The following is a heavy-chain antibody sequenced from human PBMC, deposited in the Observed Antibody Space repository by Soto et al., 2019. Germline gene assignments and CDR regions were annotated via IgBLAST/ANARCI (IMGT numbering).Heavy chain of an antibody. J-gene: IGHJ5*02. CDR2: VFTTGTT. D-gene: IGHD3-3*02. CDR1: GGSINNYY. V-gene: IGHV4-4*07. CDR3: ARDFNSIFDDFADMRWNFDP. Sequence: SETLSLTCSVTGGSINNYYWSWVRQSAGKGLEWIGCVFTTGTTDYNPSLKGRVTISVDTSKNQFSLSLRSVTAADTAIYYCARDFNSIFDDFADMRWNFDPWGQGTLVTVSS.